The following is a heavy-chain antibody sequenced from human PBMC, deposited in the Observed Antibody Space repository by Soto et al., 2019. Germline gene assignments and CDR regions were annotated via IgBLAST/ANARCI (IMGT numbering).Heavy chain of an antibody. CDR1: GGSFSGYY. V-gene: IGHV4-34*01. D-gene: IGHD3-22*01. CDR2: INHSGRS. CDR3: ARGISMTVEVQRDAPDKYFFDS. Sequence: PSETLSLTCAVYGGSFSGYYWTWIRQPPGKGLEWIAEINHSGRSNSNPSLKSRVTVSVDTSKNQFSLKLSSVTAADTAVYYCARGISMTVEVQRDAPDKYFFDSWGQGTTVTVSS. J-gene: IGHJ4*02.